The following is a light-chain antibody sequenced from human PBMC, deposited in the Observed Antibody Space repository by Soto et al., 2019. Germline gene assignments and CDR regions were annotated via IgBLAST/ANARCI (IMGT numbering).Light chain of an antibody. CDR3: SSYISSSIDYV. CDR2: EVS. CDR1: SSDVGGYNY. Sequence: QSALTQPASVSGSPGQSITISCTGTSSDVGGYNYVSWYQQHPGKAPKLMIYEVSNRPSGVSNRFSGSKSGNTASLTISGLQAEDEAEYYCSSYISSSIDYVFGTGPKLTVL. J-gene: IGLJ1*01. V-gene: IGLV2-14*01.